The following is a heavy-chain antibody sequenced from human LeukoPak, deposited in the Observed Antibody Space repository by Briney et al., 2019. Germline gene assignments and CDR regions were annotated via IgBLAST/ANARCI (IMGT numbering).Heavy chain of an antibody. Sequence: GGSLRLACAASGFTFSTYGMHWVRQAPGKGLEWVAVIWYDGSNKYYADSVKGRFTIGRDNSKNTLYLQMNSLRAEDTAVYYCARAPCSGNSCYSVDYWGQGTLVTVSS. CDR3: ARAPCSGNSCYSVDY. V-gene: IGHV3-33*01. J-gene: IGHJ4*02. CDR2: IWYDGSNK. CDR1: GFTFSTYG. D-gene: IGHD2-15*01.